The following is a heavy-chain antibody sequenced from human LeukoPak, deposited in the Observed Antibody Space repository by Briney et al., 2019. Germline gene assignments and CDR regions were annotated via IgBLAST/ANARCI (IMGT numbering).Heavy chain of an antibody. V-gene: IGHV3-33*01. CDR2: IWYDGSNK. J-gene: IGHJ6*02. Sequence: PGRSLRLSCAASGFTFSSYGMHWVRQAPGKGLEWVAVIWYDGSNKYYADSVKGRFTISRDNSKNTLYLQMNSLRAEDTAMYYCARPGMGSSGWYDYYYYYGMDVWGQGTTVTVSS. CDR3: ARPGMGSSGWYDYYYYYGMDV. CDR1: GFTFSSYG. D-gene: IGHD6-19*01.